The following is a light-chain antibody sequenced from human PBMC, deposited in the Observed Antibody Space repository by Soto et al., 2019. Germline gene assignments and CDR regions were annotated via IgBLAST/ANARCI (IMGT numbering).Light chain of an antibody. CDR2: ADS. Sequence: LTQAPSVSVAPGQTARICFWGDNIGSKSVHWYQQRPGQAPVLVVYADSDRPSGIPERFSGSNPGNTATLTISRVEAGDEADYYCQVWDYDTDHFVFGPGTKVTVL. CDR3: QVWDYDTDHFV. CDR1: NIGSKS. V-gene: IGLV3-21*02. J-gene: IGLJ1*01.